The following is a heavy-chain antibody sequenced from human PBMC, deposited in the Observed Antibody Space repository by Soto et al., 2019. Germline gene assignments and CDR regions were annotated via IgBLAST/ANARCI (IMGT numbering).Heavy chain of an antibody. V-gene: IGHV4-39*02. CDR2: IYYSGAT. Sequence: SETLSLTCDVSGDSISTSSYYWGWIRQPPGKGLEWIASIYYSGATYYNPSLQSRVTISVDTSNNRFSLTLSSLTAADTAVYFCARLAYSAYLQTWGQGSLVTVS. CDR3: ARLAYSAYLQT. D-gene: IGHD6-13*01. J-gene: IGHJ1*01. CDR1: GDSISTSSYY.